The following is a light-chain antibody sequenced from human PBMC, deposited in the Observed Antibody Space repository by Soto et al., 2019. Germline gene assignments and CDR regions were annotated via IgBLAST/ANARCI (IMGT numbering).Light chain of an antibody. Sequence: DIQLTQAPSFLSASAGDRVTITCRASQSISSWLAWYQQKPGKAPKLLIYDASSLESGVPSRFSGSGSGTEFTLTISSLQPDDFATYYCQQYNSYPMTFGQGTKVDIK. CDR1: QSISSW. CDR3: QQYNSYPMT. CDR2: DAS. V-gene: IGKV1-5*01. J-gene: IGKJ1*01.